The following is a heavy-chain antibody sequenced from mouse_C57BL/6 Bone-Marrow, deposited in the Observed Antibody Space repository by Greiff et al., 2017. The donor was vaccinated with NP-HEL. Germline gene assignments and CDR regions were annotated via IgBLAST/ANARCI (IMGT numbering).Heavy chain of an antibody. CDR1: GFTFTDYY. V-gene: IGHV7-3*01. D-gene: IGHD6-2*01. J-gene: IGHJ1*03. CDR2: IRNKANGYTT. Sequence: EVMLVESGGGLVQPGGSLSLSCAASGFTFTDYYMSWVRQPPGKALEWLGFIRNKANGYTTEYSASVKGRFTISRDNSQSILYLQMNALRAEDSATYDCARYIRGSHWYFDVWGTGTTVTVSS. CDR3: ARYIRGSHWYFDV.